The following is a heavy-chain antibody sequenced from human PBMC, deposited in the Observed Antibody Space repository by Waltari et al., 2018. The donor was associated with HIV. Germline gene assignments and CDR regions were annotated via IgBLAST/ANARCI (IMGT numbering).Heavy chain of an antibody. D-gene: IGHD6-13*01. CDR2: INQSGST. CDR1: GGSFRGYY. CDR3: ARGGSSSWYSPYDH. V-gene: IGHV4-34*01. J-gene: IGHJ4*02. Sequence: QVQLQQWGAGLLKPSETLSLTCAGYGGSFRGYYWSWIRQTPGKGLEWIAEINQSGSTNYNPSLKSRVTMSVDTSKNQFSLKLSSATAADTAVYYCARGGSSSWYSPYDHWGQGTLVTVSS.